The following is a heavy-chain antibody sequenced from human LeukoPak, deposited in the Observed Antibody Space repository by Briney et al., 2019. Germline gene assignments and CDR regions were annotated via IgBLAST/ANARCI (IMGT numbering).Heavy chain of an antibody. CDR3: ARPTGRGGYPTDPFDI. Sequence: SGTLSLTCAVSGGSIRSSNWWSWVRQPPGKGLEWIGEIYHSGGTTNYNPSLKSRVTISVDKSKNQFSLQLSSVTAADTPLYYCARPTGRGGYPTDPFDIWGQGTMVTVSS. CDR2: IYHSGGTT. V-gene: IGHV4-4*02. CDR1: GGSIRSSNW. J-gene: IGHJ3*02. D-gene: IGHD6-25*01.